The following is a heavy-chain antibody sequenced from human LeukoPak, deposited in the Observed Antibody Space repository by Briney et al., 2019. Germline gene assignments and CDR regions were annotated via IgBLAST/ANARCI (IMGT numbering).Heavy chain of an antibody. CDR1: GYTFTSYY. Sequence: ASVKVSCKASGYTFTSYYMHWVRQAPGQGLEWMGIINPSGGSTSYAQKFQGRVTMTRDTSISTAYLQWSSLKASDTAMYYCARDRRGASFPFDRPFDAFDIWGQGTMVTVSS. D-gene: IGHD1-26*01. CDR3: ARDRRGASFPFDRPFDAFDI. CDR2: INPSGGST. J-gene: IGHJ3*02. V-gene: IGHV1-46*01.